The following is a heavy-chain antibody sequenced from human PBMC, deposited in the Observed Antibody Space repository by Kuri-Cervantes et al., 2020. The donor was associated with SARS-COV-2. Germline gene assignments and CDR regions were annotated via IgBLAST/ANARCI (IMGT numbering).Heavy chain of an antibody. V-gene: IGHV3-73*01. J-gene: IGHJ4*02. Sequence: GESLKISCEVSGFSFSASAIHWVRQASGKGLEWVGRVRGKANNYATAYAASVKGRFTISRDDPKNTAFLQMNSLKTEDTAVYYCTTLIDYWGQGALVTVSS. CDR2: VRGKANNYAT. CDR1: GFSFSASA. CDR3: TTLIDY.